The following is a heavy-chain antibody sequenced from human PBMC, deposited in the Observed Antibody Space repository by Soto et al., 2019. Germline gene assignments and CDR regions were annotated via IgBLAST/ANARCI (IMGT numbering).Heavy chain of an antibody. J-gene: IGHJ6*02. CDR3: AKDHRSGYDLDYYYGMDV. CDR1: GFTFSSYA. V-gene: IGHV3-23*01. D-gene: IGHD5-12*01. CDR2: ISGSGGST. Sequence: EVQLLESGGGLVQPGGSLRLSCAASGFTFSSYAMSWVRQAPGKGLEWVSAISGSGGSTYYADSVKGRFTISRDNSKNTLYLQMNSLRAEDTAVYYCAKDHRSGYDLDYYYGMDVWGQGTTVTVSS.